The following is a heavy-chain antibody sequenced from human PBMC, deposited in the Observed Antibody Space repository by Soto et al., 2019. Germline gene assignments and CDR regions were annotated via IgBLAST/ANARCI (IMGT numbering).Heavy chain of an antibody. Sequence: SVKVSCKASGYPFTSYGISWVRRAPGQGLEWMGWISAYNGNTNYAQKLQGRVTMTTDTSTSTAYMELRSLRSDDTAVYYCARVGGATVTTNNWFDPWGQGTLVTVSS. V-gene: IGHV1-18*04. J-gene: IGHJ5*02. D-gene: IGHD4-17*01. CDR1: GYPFTSYG. CDR2: ISAYNGNT. CDR3: ARVGGATVTTNNWFDP.